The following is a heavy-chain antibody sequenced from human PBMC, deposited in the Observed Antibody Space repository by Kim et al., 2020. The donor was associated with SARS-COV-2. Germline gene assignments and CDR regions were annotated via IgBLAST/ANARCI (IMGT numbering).Heavy chain of an antibody. Sequence: GGSLRLSCAASGFDFSTSCMHWVRQAPGKGLVWVSRIISDGGDITYADSVKGRFTISRDNAKNTLYLQMNGLRTEDTAVYYCAKVGDYDSSGFYAFFRSWGQGTRVTVSS. J-gene: IGHJ5*02. CDR3: AKVGDYDSSGFYAFFRS. CDR2: IISDGGDI. D-gene: IGHD3-22*01. CDR1: GFDFSTSC. V-gene: IGHV3-74*03.